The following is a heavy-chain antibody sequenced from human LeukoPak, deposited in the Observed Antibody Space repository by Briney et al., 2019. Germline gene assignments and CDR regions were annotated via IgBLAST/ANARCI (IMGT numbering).Heavy chain of an antibody. D-gene: IGHD5-18*01. CDR1: RFTFTSYA. J-gene: IGHJ4*02. CDR3: AKERDTAILIFRFDY. Sequence: PGGSLRLSCAASRFTFTSYAMSWVRQAPGKGLEWVSSISGSGGSTYYADSVKGRFTISRDNSKNTLYLQMNSLRAEDTAVYYCAKERDTAILIFRFDYWGQGTLVTVSS. CDR2: ISGSGGST. V-gene: IGHV3-23*01.